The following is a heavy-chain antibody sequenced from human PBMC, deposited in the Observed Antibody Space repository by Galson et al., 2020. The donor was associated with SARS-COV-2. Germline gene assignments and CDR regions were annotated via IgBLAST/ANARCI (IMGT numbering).Heavy chain of an antibody. CDR2: IYYSGST. V-gene: IGHV4-59*01. D-gene: IGHD3-3*01. Sequence: SETLSLTCTVSCGSISSYYWSWIRQPPGKGLEWIGYIYYSGSTNYNPSLKSRVTISVDTSKNQFSLKLSSVTAADTAVYYCARVLPDYYDFWSGYYGDTRWFDPWGQGTLVTVSS. CDR1: CGSISSYY. CDR3: ARVLPDYYDFWSGYYGDTRWFDP. J-gene: IGHJ5*02.